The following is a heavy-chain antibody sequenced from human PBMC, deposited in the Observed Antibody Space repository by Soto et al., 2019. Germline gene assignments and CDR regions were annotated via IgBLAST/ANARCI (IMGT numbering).Heavy chain of an antibody. CDR3: ARDPGYGGTHYFDY. Sequence: SETLSLTCTVSGGSINRGGYYWSWIRQHPGKGLEWIGHIYYNGSTYYNPSLKSRVTISVGTSKNQFSLNLSSVTAADSAVYYCARDPGYGGTHYFDYWGQGTLVTVSS. CDR2: IYYNGST. V-gene: IGHV4-31*03. J-gene: IGHJ4*02. D-gene: IGHD2-15*01. CDR1: GGSINRGGYY.